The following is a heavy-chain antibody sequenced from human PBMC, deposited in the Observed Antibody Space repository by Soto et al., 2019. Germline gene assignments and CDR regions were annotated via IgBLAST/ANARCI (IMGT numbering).Heavy chain of an antibody. D-gene: IGHD2-2*01. CDR2: INPSGGST. CDR3: ARTGDIVVVPAAHTWFDP. Sequence: AAVKVSGKASGYTFTSYYMHWVRQAPGQGLEWMGIINPSGGSTSYAQKFQGRVTMTRDTSTSTVYMELSSLRSEDTAVYYRARTGDIVVVPAAHTWFDPWGQGTLVTVSS. CDR1: GYTFTSYY. J-gene: IGHJ5*02. V-gene: IGHV1-46*01.